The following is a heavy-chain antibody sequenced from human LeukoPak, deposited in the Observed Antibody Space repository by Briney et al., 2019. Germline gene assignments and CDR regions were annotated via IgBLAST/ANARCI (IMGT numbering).Heavy chain of an antibody. Sequence: SETLSLTCTVSGCSINDYYWNWIRQPPGKGLEWIGDIYYSGSTNYNPSPKSRVTISVDTSKTRFSLRLSSVTAADTAVYYCARGYYDSGTYSGYFQHWGQGTLVTVSS. J-gene: IGHJ1*01. V-gene: IGHV4-59*01. CDR2: IYYSGST. CDR3: ARGYYDSGTYSGYFQH. CDR1: GCSINDYY. D-gene: IGHD3-10*01.